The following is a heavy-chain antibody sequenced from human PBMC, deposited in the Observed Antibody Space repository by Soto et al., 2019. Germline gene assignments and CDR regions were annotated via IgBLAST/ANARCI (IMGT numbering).Heavy chain of an antibody. CDR2: ISGSGSPT. Sequence: PGGSLRLSCAASGFTFDDYAMHWVRQAPGRGLEWVSAISGSGSPTYYADSVKGRFTISRDNSKNTLYLQMNSLRADDTAVYYCARDMSGGTYNYYYGMDVWGQGTTVTVSS. V-gene: IGHV3-23*01. J-gene: IGHJ6*02. CDR3: ARDMSGGTYNYYYGMDV. CDR1: GFTFDDYA. D-gene: IGHD1-26*01.